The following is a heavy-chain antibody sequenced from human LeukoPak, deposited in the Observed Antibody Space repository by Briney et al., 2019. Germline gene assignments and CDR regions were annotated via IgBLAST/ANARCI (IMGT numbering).Heavy chain of an antibody. CDR2: ISYDGSSK. J-gene: IGHJ4*02. Sequence: GRSLRLSCAVSGFTFSSFAMNWVRQAPGKGLEWVAVISYDGSSKYYADSVKGRFTISRDNSENTLYLQMNSLRAEDTAVYYCAREMKTIAASGFDYWGQGTLVTVSS. CDR3: AREMKTIAASGFDY. CDR1: GFTFSSFA. D-gene: IGHD6-13*01. V-gene: IGHV3-30*04.